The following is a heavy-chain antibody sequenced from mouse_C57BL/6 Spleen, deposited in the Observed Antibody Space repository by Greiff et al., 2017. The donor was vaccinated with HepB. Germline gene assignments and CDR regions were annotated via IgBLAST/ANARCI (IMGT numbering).Heavy chain of an antibody. D-gene: IGHD1-1*01. Sequence: QVQLQQSGPELVKPGASVKISCKASGYAFSSSWMNWVKQRPGKGLEWIGRIYPGDGDTNYNGKFKGKATLTADKSSSTAYMQLSSLTSEDSAVYFCARRVITTPMDYWGQGTSVTVSS. J-gene: IGHJ4*01. CDR2: IYPGDGDT. V-gene: IGHV1-82*01. CDR3: ARRVITTPMDY. CDR1: GYAFSSSW.